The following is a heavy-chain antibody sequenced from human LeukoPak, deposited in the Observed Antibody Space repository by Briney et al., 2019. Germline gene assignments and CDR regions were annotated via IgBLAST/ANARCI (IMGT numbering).Heavy chain of an antibody. V-gene: IGHV3-21*01. CDR1: GFTFSSYS. CDR3: ARDAVVTTQFYYYYYMDV. J-gene: IGHJ6*03. CDR2: ISSSSSYI. Sequence: PGGSLRLSCAASGFTFSSYSMNWVRQAPGKGLEWVSSISSSSSYISYADSVKGRFTISRDNAKNSLYLQMNSLRAEDTAVYYCARDAVVTTQFYYYYYMDVWGKGTTVTVSS. D-gene: IGHD2-21*02.